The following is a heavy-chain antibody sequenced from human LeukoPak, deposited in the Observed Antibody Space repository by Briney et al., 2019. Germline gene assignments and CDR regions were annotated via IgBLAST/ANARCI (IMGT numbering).Heavy chain of an antibody. Sequence: SETLSLTCTVSGGSMSSNYWSWIRQPPGKGLEWIGYIYNSGTIYYSGSTNYNPSLLSRVTISVDTSKNQFSLKLRSVTAADTAVYYCARPFSGSYSDACDLWGQGTM. CDR3: ARPFSGSYSDACDL. J-gene: IGHJ3*01. D-gene: IGHD1-26*01. CDR2: IYNSGTIYYSGST. CDR1: GGSMSSNY. V-gene: IGHV4-59*08.